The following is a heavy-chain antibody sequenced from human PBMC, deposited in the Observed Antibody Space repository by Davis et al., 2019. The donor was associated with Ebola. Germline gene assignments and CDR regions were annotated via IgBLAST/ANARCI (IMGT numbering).Heavy chain of an antibody. J-gene: IGHJ4*02. CDR1: GYNFTDYW. CDR3: ARSISTVLTRRFFFDY. CDR2: VFPGDSDT. V-gene: IGHV5-51*01. Sequence: PGGSLRLSCEGSGYNFTDYWIGWVRQMPGKGLEWMGVVFPGDSDTKYSPSFQGQFTISADKSINTAYLQWTSLKASDTAMYYCARSISTVLTRRFFFDYWGQGSLVTVS. D-gene: IGHD4-23*01.